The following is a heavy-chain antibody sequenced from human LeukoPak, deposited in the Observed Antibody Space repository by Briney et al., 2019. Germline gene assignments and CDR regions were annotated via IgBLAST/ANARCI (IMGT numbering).Heavy chain of an antibody. CDR3: ATAPYYDSSGPHAFDI. Sequence: GASMKVSCKVSGYTLTELSMHWVRQAPGKGLEWMGGFDPEDGETIYAQKFQGRVTMAEDTSTDTAYMELSSLRSEDTAVYYCATAPYYDSSGPHAFDIWGQGTMVTVSS. V-gene: IGHV1-24*01. CDR1: GYTLTELS. D-gene: IGHD3-22*01. CDR2: FDPEDGET. J-gene: IGHJ3*02.